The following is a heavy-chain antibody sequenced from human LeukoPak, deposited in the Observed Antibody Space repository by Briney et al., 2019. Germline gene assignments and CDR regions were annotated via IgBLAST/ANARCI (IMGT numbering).Heavy chain of an antibody. Sequence: GASVKVSCKASGYTLTAYYIHWVRQAPGQGLEWLGVINPNSGGTDYAQKFQGRVTMTRDTSISTAYMELSSLRSDDTAVYYCARGGYSYGYLDYWGQGTLVTVSS. D-gene: IGHD5-18*01. J-gene: IGHJ4*02. CDR1: GYTLTAYY. CDR3: ARGGYSYGYLDY. CDR2: INPNSGGT. V-gene: IGHV1-2*02.